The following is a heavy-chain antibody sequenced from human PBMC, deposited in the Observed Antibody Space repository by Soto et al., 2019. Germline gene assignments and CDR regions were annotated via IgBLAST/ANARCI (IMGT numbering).Heavy chain of an antibody. V-gene: IGHV5-10-1*01. CDR3: ASTYYDSDYYYYGMDV. J-gene: IGHJ6*02. CDR2: IDPSDSYT. Sequence: GESLKISCEGSGYSFSSFWISWVRQMPGKGLEWMGRIDPSDSYTNYSPSFQGHVTISADKSISTAYLQWSSLKASDTAMYYCASTYYDSDYYYYGMDVWGQGTTVTVSS. D-gene: IGHD3-3*01. CDR1: GYSFSSFW.